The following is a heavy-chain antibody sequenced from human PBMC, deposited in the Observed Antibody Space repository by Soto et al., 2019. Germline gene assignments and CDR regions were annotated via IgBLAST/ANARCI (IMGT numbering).Heavy chain of an antibody. CDR2: INPNSGGT. J-gene: IGHJ6*02. CDR3: AREVGSGWYAYYYYGMDV. D-gene: IGHD6-19*01. Sequence: ASVKVSCKASGYTFTGYYMHWVRHAPGQGLEWMGWINPNSGGTNYAQKFRGRVTMTRDTSISTAYMELSRLRSDDTAVYYCAREVGSGWYAYYYYGMDVWGQGTTVTVSS. V-gene: IGHV1-2*02. CDR1: GYTFTGYY.